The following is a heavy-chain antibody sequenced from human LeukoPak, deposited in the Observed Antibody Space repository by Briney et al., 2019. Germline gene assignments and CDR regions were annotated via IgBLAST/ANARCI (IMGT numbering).Heavy chain of an antibody. Sequence: GGSLRLSCAASGFTFSSYWMHWVRQAPGKGLVWVSRISSDGSSTSYADSVKGRFTISRDNSKNTLYLQMNSLRAEDTSVYYCARRKSYSGAFDIWGQGTMVTVSS. J-gene: IGHJ3*02. CDR1: GFTFSSYW. CDR3: ARRKSYSGAFDI. D-gene: IGHD1-26*01. V-gene: IGHV3-74*01. CDR2: ISSDGSST.